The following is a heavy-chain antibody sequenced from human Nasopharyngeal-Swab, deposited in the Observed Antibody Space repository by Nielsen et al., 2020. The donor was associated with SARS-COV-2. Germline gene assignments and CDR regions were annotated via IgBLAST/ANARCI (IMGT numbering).Heavy chain of an antibody. CDR1: GYSFTTYW. CDR2: IYPGDSDT. CDR3: ARPLRTASGAVRYYYYYGMDV. V-gene: IGHV5-51*01. D-gene: IGHD3-10*01. Sequence: GEPLKISCKVSGYSFTTYWIGWVRQMPGKGLEWMGIIYPGDSDTRYSPSFRGQVTISVDKSSSIAYLEWSSLKASDTATYYCARPLRTASGAVRYYYYYGMDVWGQGTTVTVSS. J-gene: IGHJ6*02.